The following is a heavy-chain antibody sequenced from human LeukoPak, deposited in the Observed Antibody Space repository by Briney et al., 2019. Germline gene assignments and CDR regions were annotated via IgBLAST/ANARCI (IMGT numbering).Heavy chain of an antibody. CDR2: TNHSGST. CDR3: ARSYRGYSYGSFDY. CDR1: GGSFSGYY. J-gene: IGHJ4*02. D-gene: IGHD5-18*01. Sequence: PSETLSLTCAVYGGSFSGYYWSWIRQPPGKGLEWIGETNHSGSTNYNPSLKSRVTISVDTSKNQFSLKLSSVTAADTAVYYCARSYRGYSYGSFDYWGQGTLVTVSS. V-gene: IGHV4-34*01.